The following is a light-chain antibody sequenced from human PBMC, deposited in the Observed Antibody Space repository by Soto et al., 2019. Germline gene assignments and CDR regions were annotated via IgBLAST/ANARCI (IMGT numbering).Light chain of an antibody. CDR2: YDD. J-gene: IGLJ2*01. CDR3: AAWDDSLNGVV. V-gene: IGLV1-36*01. Sequence: QSVLTQPPSVSEAPRQRVTIPCSGSSSNIGTNAVSWYQQLPGKAPKLLIYYDDLLSSGVSDRFSGSKSGTSASLAISGLQSEDEADYYCAAWDDSLNGVVFGGGTKLT. CDR1: SSNIGTNA.